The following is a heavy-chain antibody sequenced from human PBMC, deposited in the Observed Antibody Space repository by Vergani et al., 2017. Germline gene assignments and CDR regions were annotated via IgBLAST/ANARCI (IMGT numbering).Heavy chain of an antibody. CDR1: GYTFTSYY. Sequence: QVQLVQSGAEVKKPGASVKVSCKASGYTFTSYYMHWVRQAPGQGLEWMGIINPSGGSTSYAQKFQGRVTMTRDTSTSTVYMELSSLRSEDTAVYYCARGGSLPDYYYYYGMDVWGQGTTVTVSS. CDR2: INPSGGST. D-gene: IGHD1-26*01. CDR3: ARGGSLPDYYYYYGMDV. J-gene: IGHJ6*02. V-gene: IGHV1-46*01.